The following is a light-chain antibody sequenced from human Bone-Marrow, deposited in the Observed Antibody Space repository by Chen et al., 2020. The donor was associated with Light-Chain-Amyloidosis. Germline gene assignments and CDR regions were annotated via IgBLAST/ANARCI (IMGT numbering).Light chain of an antibody. CDR3: QVWDRSSDRPV. V-gene: IGLV3-21*02. CDR2: DDS. Sequence: SYVLTPPSSVSVAPGQTATIACGGNNIGSTSVHCYQQTPVQAPLLVVYDDSDRPSGIPERLSGSNAGNTATLTISRVEAGDVADYYCQVWDRSSDRPVFGGGTKLTVL. CDR1: NIGSTS. J-gene: IGLJ3*02.